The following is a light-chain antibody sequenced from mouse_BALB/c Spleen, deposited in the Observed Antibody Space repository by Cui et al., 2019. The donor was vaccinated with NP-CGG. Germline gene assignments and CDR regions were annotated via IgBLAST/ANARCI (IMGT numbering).Light chain of an antibody. CDR1: IGAVTTSNY. V-gene: IGLV1*01. J-gene: IGLJ1*01. Sequence: QAVVTQESALTTSPGETVTLTCRSSIGAVTTSNYANWVQEKPDHLFTGLIGGTNNRPPGVPARFSGSLIGDKAALTITGAQTEDEAIYFCALWYSNQWVFGGGTKLTVL. CDR3: ALWYSNQWV. CDR2: GTN.